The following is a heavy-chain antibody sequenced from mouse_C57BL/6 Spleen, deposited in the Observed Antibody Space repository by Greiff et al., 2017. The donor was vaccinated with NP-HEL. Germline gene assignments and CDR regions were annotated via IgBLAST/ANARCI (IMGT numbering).Heavy chain of an antibody. Sequence: QVQLKQSGAELVRPGASVTLSCKASGYTFTDYEMHWVKQTPVHGLEWIGAIDPETGGTAYNQKFKGKAILTADKSSSTAYMELRSLTSEDSAVYYCTSYGSRYYYAMDYWGQGTSVTVSS. CDR1: GYTFTDYE. CDR3: TSYGSRYYYAMDY. CDR2: IDPETGGT. D-gene: IGHD1-1*01. V-gene: IGHV1-15*01. J-gene: IGHJ4*01.